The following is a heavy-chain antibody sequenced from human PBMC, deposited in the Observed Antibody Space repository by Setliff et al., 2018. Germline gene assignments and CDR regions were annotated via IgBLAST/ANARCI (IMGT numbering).Heavy chain of an antibody. CDR3: ARGRDFWSGYLVY. J-gene: IGHJ4*02. CDR1: GYTFTGYY. V-gene: IGHV1-2*04. Sequence: ASVKVSCKASGYTFTGYYMHWVRQTPGQGLEWMGWINPNSGGTNYAQKFQGWVTMTRDTSISTAYMELSRLRSDDTAVYYCARGRDFWSGYLVYWGQGTLVTVSS. D-gene: IGHD3-3*01. CDR2: INPNSGGT.